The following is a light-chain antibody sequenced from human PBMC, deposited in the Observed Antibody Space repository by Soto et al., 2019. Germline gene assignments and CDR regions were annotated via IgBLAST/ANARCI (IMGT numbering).Light chain of an antibody. CDR2: DAS. Sequence: DIQMTQSPSSLSASVGDRVTITCQASPDIRNSLTWYQHKPGKAPKLLIYDASNLDTGIPTRFSGSASGTYFSFPSGSLQPEDFAAFYDQEYHCLSPVFGGGTKVEIK. V-gene: IGKV1-33*01. CDR3: QEYHCLSPV. J-gene: IGKJ4*01. CDR1: PDIRNS.